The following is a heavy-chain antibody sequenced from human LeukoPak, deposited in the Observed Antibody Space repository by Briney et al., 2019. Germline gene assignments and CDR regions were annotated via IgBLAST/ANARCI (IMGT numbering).Heavy chain of an antibody. CDR3: VRDRPHNWFDP. CDR1: GYTFSGYY. V-gene: IGHV1-2*02. Sequence: ASVKASCKASGYTFSGYYIHWVRQAPGQGLEWMGLIKPDSGDTNYARKFQGRVTMTRDTSITTAYMELNRLTSDDTAVYYCVRDRPHNWFDPWGQGTLVTVSS. J-gene: IGHJ5*02. CDR2: IKPDSGDT.